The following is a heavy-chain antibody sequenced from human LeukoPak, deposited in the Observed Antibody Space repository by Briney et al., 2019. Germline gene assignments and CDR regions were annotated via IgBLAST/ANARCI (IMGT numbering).Heavy chain of an antibody. CDR3: AKDLGTRMLLFPSDY. CDR1: GFTFSNYA. CDR2: ISDNGGRT. J-gene: IGHJ4*02. Sequence: GGSLRLSCADSGFTFSNYAMTWVRQAPGKGLEWVSGISDNGGRTYYGDSVKGRFTISRDNSKNTLYLQMNSLRAEDTAVYYCAKDLGTRMLLFPSDYWGQGTLVTVSS. V-gene: IGHV3-23*01. D-gene: IGHD2-8*01.